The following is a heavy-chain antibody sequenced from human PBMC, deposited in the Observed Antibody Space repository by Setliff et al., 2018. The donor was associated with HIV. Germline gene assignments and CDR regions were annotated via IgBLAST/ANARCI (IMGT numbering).Heavy chain of an antibody. V-gene: IGHV3-15*07. J-gene: IGHJ4*02. CDR1: GFTFNKAW. D-gene: IGHD4-17*01. CDR2: LKSKRDGGAI. CDR3: ITGYGDYVAY. Sequence: GGSLRLSCAATGFTFNKAWMNWVRQAPGKGLEWVARLKSKRDGGAINYAAPVKGRFTISRDDSKNMLYLQMNSLKIEDTAVYYCITGYGDYVAYWGQGTLVTVSS.